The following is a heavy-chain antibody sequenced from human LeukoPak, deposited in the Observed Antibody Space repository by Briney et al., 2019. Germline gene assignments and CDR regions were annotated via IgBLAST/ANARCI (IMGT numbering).Heavy chain of an antibody. D-gene: IGHD1-26*01. CDR1: GFSTRTSGMA. CDR2: IYWDDDK. J-gene: IGHJ4*02. Sequence: SGPTLVKPTPTLTLTCTFSGFSTRTSGMAVGWNPPPPGKALEWPSPIYWDDDKRYSPSLKSRLTVTQDTSRNQVVLTMTNMDPVDTATYYCAHRPEIAPGGIDYFDCWGQGILVTVSS. V-gene: IGHV2-5*02. CDR3: AHRPEIAPGGIDYFDC.